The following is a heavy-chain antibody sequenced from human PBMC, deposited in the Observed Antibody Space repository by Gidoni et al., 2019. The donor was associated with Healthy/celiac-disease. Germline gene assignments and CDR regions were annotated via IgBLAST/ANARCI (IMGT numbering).Heavy chain of an antibody. CDR1: GGSISSYY. CDR2: IYYSGST. J-gene: IGHJ6*02. V-gene: IGHV4-59*01. Sequence: QVQLQESGPGLVKPSETLSLTCTVPGGSISSYYWSWIRQPPGKGLEWIGYIYYSGSTNYNPSLKSRVTISVDTSKNQFSLKLSSVTAADTAVYYCARASYDSSGYILYYGMDVWGQGTTVTVSS. CDR3: ARASYDSSGYILYYGMDV. D-gene: IGHD3-22*01.